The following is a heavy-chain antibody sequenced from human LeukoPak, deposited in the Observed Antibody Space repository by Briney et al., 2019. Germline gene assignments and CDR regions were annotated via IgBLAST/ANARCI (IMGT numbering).Heavy chain of an antibody. J-gene: IGHJ6*03. CDR3: ARASFSIIVVPAAMTQYYYYYMDV. D-gene: IGHD2-2*01. CDR1: GGSISSYY. Sequence: PSETLSLTCTVSGGSISSYYWSWIRQPPGKGLEWIGYIYYSGSTNYNPSLKSRVTISVDTSKNQFSLKLSSVTAADTAVYYCARASFSIIVVPAAMTQYYYYYMDVWGKGTTVTVSS. V-gene: IGHV4-59*01. CDR2: IYYSGST.